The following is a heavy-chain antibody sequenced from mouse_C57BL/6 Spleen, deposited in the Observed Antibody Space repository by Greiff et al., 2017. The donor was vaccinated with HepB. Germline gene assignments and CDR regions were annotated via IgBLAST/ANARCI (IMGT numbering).Heavy chain of an antibody. CDR3: ARDNYPGFAY. CDR1: GYSITSGYY. CDR2: ISYDGSN. V-gene: IGHV3-6*01. Sequence: EVQLQQSGPGLVKPSQSLSLTCSVTGYSITSGYYWNWIRQFPGNKLEWMGYISYDGSNNYNPSLKNRISITRDTSKNQFFLKLNSVTTEDTATYYCARDNYPGFAYWGQGTLVTVSA. D-gene: IGHD1-3*01. J-gene: IGHJ3*01.